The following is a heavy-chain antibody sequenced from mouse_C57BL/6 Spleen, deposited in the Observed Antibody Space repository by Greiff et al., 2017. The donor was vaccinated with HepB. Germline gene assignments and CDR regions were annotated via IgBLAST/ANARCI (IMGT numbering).Heavy chain of an antibody. J-gene: IGHJ1*03. CDR1: GYAFSSSW. V-gene: IGHV1-82*01. Sequence: QVQLKESGPELVKPGASVKISCKASGYAFSSSWMNWVKQRPGKGLEWIGRIYPGDGDTNYNGKFKGKATLTADKSSSTAYMQLSSLTSEDSAVYFCASSDYYGSSYEYFDVWGTGTTVTVSS. CDR2: IYPGDGDT. CDR3: ASSDYYGSSYEYFDV. D-gene: IGHD1-1*01.